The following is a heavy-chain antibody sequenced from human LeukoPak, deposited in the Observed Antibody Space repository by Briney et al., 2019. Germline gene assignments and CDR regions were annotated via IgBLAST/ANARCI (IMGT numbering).Heavy chain of an antibody. CDR3: ARVRGGLIAAAGTRYYYYYGMDV. CDR2: VNLQGST. J-gene: IGHJ6*02. Sequence: SETLSLTCGVSGGSISNTNWWTWFRQPPGKGLEWIGVVNLQGSTNYNPSLKSRVAISVDKSENHISLKLSSVTAADTAVYYCARVRGGLIAAAGTRYYYYYGMDVWGQGTTVTVSS. V-gene: IGHV4-4*02. CDR1: GGSISNTNW. D-gene: IGHD6-13*01.